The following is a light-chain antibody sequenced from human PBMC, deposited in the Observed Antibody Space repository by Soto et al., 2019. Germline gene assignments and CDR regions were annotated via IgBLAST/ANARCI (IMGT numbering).Light chain of an antibody. Sequence: VMTQTSTFLSVSHGPIATLSCRASQSVSSNLAWYQQKPGQPPRLLMYGVYTRAPGTPARFSGSGSGTDFTLTISRLEPEDFAVYYCQQYGSAFTWTFGQGTKVDIK. CDR2: GVY. J-gene: IGKJ1*01. V-gene: IGKV3D-15*01. CDR3: QQYGSAFTWT. CDR1: QSVSSN.